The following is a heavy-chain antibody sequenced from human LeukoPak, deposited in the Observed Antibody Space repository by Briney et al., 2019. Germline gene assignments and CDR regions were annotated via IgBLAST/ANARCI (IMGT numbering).Heavy chain of an antibody. Sequence: SETLSLTCTVSGGSISSGSYYWSWIRQPAGKGLEWIGRIYTSGSTNYNPSLKSRVTISVDTSKNQFSLQLNSVTPEDTAMYYCARENPGIAVAEAVVDFDPWGQGTLVTVSS. CDR1: GGSISSGSYY. D-gene: IGHD6-19*01. CDR2: IYTSGST. J-gene: IGHJ5*02. V-gene: IGHV4-61*02. CDR3: ARENPGIAVAEAVVDFDP.